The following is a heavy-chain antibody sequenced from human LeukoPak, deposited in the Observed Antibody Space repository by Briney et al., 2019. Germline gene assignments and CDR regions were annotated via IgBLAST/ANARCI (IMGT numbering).Heavy chain of an antibody. J-gene: IGHJ4*02. V-gene: IGHV1-69*06. Sequence: GASVKVSCKASGYTFTSYYMHWARQAPGQGLEWMGGIIPIFGTANYAQKFQGRVTITADKSTSTAYMELSSLRSEDTAVYYCARGGYSYGLLYYFDYWGQGTLVTVSS. CDR3: ARGGYSYGLLYYFDY. CDR2: IIPIFGTA. CDR1: GYTFTSYY. D-gene: IGHD5-18*01.